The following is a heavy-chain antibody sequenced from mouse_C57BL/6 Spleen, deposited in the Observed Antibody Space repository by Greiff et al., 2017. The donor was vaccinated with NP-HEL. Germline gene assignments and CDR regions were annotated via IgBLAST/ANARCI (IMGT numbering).Heavy chain of an antibody. Sequence: VQLQQPGAELVKPGASAKMSCKASGYTFTSYWITWVKQRPGQGLEWIGDIYPGSGSTNYNEKFKSKATLTVDTSSSTAYMQLSSLTSEDSAVYYCARGDYDEGYYAMDYWGQGTSVTVSS. J-gene: IGHJ4*01. CDR1: GYTFTSYW. CDR2: IYPGSGST. V-gene: IGHV1-55*01. CDR3: ARGDYDEGYYAMDY. D-gene: IGHD2-4*01.